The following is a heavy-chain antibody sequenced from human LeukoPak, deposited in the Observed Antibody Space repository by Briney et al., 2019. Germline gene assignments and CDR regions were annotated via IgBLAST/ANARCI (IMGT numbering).Heavy chain of an antibody. Sequence: PGGCLRPSCPASGFTFSSYGMNCVRQAPGKGLGWVLYISNSGTAIYYADAVKGRFTISRDNAKRSLYLKMNRLRAEDTAVYYCARAGYSMDTEYFRHWGQGTLVTVSS. V-gene: IGHV3-48*03. D-gene: IGHD5-18*01. CDR3: ARAGYSMDTEYFRH. CDR1: GFTFSSYG. CDR2: ISNSGTAI. J-gene: IGHJ1*01.